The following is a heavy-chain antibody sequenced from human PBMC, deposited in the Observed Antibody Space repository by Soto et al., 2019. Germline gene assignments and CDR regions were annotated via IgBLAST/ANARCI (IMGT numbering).Heavy chain of an antibody. CDR1: GFTFSRHA. D-gene: IGHD1-20*01. CDR3: AKPPDYNWNDY. CDR2: VSGSGGST. V-gene: IGHV3-23*01. J-gene: IGHJ4*02. Sequence: GGSLRLSCTASGFTFSRHAMTWVRQAPGKGLEWISAVSGSGGSTYYADSVKGRFTISRDNSKDTLYLQMNNLRAEDTAVYYCAKPPDYNWNDYWGQGTLVTVSS.